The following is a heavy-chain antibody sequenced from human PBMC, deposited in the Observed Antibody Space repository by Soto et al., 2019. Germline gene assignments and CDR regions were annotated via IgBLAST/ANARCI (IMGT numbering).Heavy chain of an antibody. V-gene: IGHV4-31*03. CDR1: GGSMNNGGYY. Sequence: SETLSLTCSVSGGSMNNGGYYWSWIRQLPGKGLEWIGYIYSNGDTYYNPSLKSRLTISVDTSKNQFSLNLTSVTAADTAVYYCARRGGSSSRYYYYALDVWGQGTTVTV. CDR3: ARRGGSSSRYYYYALDV. J-gene: IGHJ6*02. CDR2: IYSNGDT. D-gene: IGHD6-6*01.